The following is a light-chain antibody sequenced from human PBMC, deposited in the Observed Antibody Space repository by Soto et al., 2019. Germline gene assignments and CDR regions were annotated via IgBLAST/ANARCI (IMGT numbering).Light chain of an antibody. CDR3: QRYGSSIT. V-gene: IGKV3-20*01. CDR1: QGVQGNY. J-gene: IGKJ4*01. CDR2: GAS. Sequence: VLTQSPDTLSLSPGERATFSCRASQGVQGNYLAWYQQKPGQAPRLLIHGASSRATGIPNRFSGSASGTDFTLTISRLEPEDFAVYYCQRYGSSITFGGGTKVEVK.